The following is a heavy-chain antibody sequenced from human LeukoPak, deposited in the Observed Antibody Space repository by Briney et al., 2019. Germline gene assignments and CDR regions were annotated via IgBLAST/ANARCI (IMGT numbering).Heavy chain of an antibody. CDR3: ARGLVSDFWSGYYPQDYYYYIGV. Sequence: PSETLSLTCMVSGGSIGRYYWSWLRQPPGKGLEWIGYVYSSGSTTYDPSLKSRVTISLDTSRNQFSLKLTSVTAADTAVYFCARGLVSDFWSGYYPQDYYYYIGVWGKGTPVTVSS. CDR1: GGSIGRYY. D-gene: IGHD3-3*01. CDR2: VYSSGST. J-gene: IGHJ6*03. V-gene: IGHV4-4*09.